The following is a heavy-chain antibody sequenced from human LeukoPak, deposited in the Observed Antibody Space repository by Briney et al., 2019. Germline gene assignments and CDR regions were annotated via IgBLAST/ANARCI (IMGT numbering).Heavy chain of an antibody. V-gene: IGHV1-2*02. D-gene: IGHD4-17*01. Sequence: GASVKVSCKASGYTFTGYYMHWVRQAPGQGLEWMGWINPNSGGTNYAQKFQGRVTMTRDTSISTAYMELCRLRSDDTAVYYCARAQTTVTTFDYWGQGALVTVSS. CDR1: GYTFTGYY. CDR2: INPNSGGT. CDR3: ARAQTTVTTFDY. J-gene: IGHJ4*02.